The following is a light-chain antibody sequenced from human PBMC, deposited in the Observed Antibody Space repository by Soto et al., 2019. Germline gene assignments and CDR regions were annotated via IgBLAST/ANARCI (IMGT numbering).Light chain of an antibody. CDR3: QQSFSTLWT. V-gene: IGKV3-20*01. J-gene: IGKJ1*01. CDR1: HSVSSSY. Sequence: EIVLTQSPGTLPLSPGERATLSCKASHSVSSSYLAWYQQKPGQAPRLLIYGASSRATGIPDRFSGSGSGTDFTLTISRLEPEDFATYYCQQSFSTLWTFGQGTKVDIK. CDR2: GAS.